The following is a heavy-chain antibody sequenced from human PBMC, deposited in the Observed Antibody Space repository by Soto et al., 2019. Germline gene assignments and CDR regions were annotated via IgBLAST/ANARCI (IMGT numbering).Heavy chain of an antibody. CDR2: ISHSGSA. D-gene: IGHD1-1*01. J-gene: IGHJ3*02. CDR3: ERDRPDNLNSFDAFEI. V-gene: IGHV4-61*08. Sequence: SETLSLTCTVSGGSVSSGDHYWSWIRQPPGKGLEWIAYISHSGSASYNSSLKSRVTISIDMSKNQFSLRLRSVTAADTAVYYCERDRPDNLNSFDAFEIWGQGTLVTV. CDR1: GGSVSSGDHY.